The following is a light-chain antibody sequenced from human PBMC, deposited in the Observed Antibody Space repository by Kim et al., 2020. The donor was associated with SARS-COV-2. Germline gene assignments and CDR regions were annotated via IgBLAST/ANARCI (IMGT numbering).Light chain of an antibody. CDR1: QDISIY. CDR2: GAS. V-gene: IGKV1-16*02. Sequence: DIQMTQSPSSLSASVGDRVIITCRASQDISIYLAWFQQKPGKAPESLIYGASILQSGVPAKFSGSGSGTYFTLTISSLQPEDFATYYCQQYITYPITFGQGTRLEIK. CDR3: QQYITYPIT. J-gene: IGKJ5*01.